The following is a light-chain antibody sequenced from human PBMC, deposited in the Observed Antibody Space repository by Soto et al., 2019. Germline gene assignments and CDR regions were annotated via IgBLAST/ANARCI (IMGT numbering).Light chain of an antibody. Sequence: EIVMTQSPATLSVSPGETATLSCRASQSVGSAVAWYQHKPGQAPRLLNVGASIRATGVPGRFSGGGSGTEFTLTISSLQSEDFAVYYCQQYKNWPPLTFGGGTTVEIK. CDR3: QQYKNWPPLT. V-gene: IGKV3-15*01. J-gene: IGKJ4*01. CDR2: GAS. CDR1: QSVGSA.